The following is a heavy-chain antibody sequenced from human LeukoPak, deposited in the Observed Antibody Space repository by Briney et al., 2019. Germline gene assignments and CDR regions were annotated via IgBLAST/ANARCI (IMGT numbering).Heavy chain of an antibody. CDR1: GFTFSSYS. CDR3: ARNQDYGVYNSVGAFDI. Sequence: PGGSLRLSCAASGFTFSSYSMNWVRQAPGKGLEWVSYITSSSNTMYYTDSVKGRFTISRDNAKNSLYLQMNSLRDEDTAVYYCARNQDYGVYNSVGAFDIWGQGTMVTVSS. V-gene: IGHV3-48*02. CDR2: ITSSSNTM. J-gene: IGHJ3*02. D-gene: IGHD4-17*01.